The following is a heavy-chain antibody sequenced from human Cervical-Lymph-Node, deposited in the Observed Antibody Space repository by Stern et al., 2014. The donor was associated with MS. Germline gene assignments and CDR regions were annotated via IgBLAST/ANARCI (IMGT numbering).Heavy chain of an antibody. CDR2: IGTAGYT. Sequence: EVQLVESGGGLVQPGGSLRLSCAASGFTFSSYAMHWVRQATGNGLEWVSAIGTAGYTYYPGSVKGRFTISRENAKNSLYLQMNSLRAGDTAVYYCARGGSSSSYFDYWGQGTLVTVSS. CDR3: ARGGSSSSYFDY. J-gene: IGHJ4*02. D-gene: IGHD6-13*01. CDR1: GFTFSSYA. V-gene: IGHV3-13*01.